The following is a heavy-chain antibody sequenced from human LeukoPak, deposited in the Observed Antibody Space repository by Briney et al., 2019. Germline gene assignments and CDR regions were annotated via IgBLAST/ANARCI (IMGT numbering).Heavy chain of an antibody. CDR1: GFTFSSYE. V-gene: IGHV3-48*03. Sequence: GGSLRLSCAASGFTFSSYEMNWVRQAPGKGLEWVSYISSSGSTIYYADSVKGRFTVSRDNSKNTLYLQMKSLRADDTAVYYCAKARYSYGYWCDYWGQGTLVTVSS. J-gene: IGHJ4*02. CDR3: AKARYSYGYWCDY. D-gene: IGHD5-18*01. CDR2: ISSSGSTI.